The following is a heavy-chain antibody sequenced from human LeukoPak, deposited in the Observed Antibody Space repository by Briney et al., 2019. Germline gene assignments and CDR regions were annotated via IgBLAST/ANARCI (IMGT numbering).Heavy chain of an antibody. Sequence: KPSETLSLSCTVSGGSISNYYWSWIRQPPGKGLEWIGYIYYSGSTNYNPSLKSRVTISVDTSKNQFSLKLSSVTAADTAVYYYAGGFSSIVVAGYYAMDVWGQGTTVTVSS. V-gene: IGHV4-59*08. D-gene: IGHD2-2*01. CDR3: AGGFSSIVVAGYYAMDV. CDR1: GGSISNYY. CDR2: IYYSGST. J-gene: IGHJ6*02.